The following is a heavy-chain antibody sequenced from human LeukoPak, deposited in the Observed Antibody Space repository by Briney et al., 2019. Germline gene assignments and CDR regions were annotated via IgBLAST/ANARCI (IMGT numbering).Heavy chain of an antibody. J-gene: IGHJ6*03. CDR2: INHSGST. D-gene: IGHD2-2*02. V-gene: IGHV4-34*01. Sequence: PSETLSLTCAVYGGSFSGYYWNWIRQPPGKGLEWIGEINHSGSTNYNPSLKSRLTISVDTSKNQFSLKLSSVTAADTAVYYCARTYTGYYYYFMDVWGKGTTVTSSS. CDR1: GGSFSGYY. CDR3: ARTYTGYYYYFMDV.